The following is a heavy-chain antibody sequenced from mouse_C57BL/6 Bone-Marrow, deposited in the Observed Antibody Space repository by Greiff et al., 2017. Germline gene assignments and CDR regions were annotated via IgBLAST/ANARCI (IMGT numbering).Heavy chain of an antibody. D-gene: IGHD2-14*01. J-gene: IGHJ4*01. Sequence: VQLQQSVAELVRPGASVKLSCTASGFNINTTYMHWVKQRPEQGLEWIGRIDPANGNTKYDPKFQGKATITADTSSNTAYLQLSSLTSEDTAIYYCARDDRMDYWGQGTSVTASS. CDR1: GFNINTTY. V-gene: IGHV14-3*01. CDR3: ARDDRMDY. CDR2: IDPANGNT.